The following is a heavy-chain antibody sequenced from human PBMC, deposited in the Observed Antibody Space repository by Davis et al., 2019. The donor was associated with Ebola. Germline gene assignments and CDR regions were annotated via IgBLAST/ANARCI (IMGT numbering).Heavy chain of an antibody. CDR3: AAIFQMDV. CDR1: GGSISSSNW. V-gene: IGHV4-4*02. D-gene: IGHD3-3*01. J-gene: IGHJ6*04. Sequence: MPSETLSLTCAVSGGSISSSNWWSWVRQPPGKGLEWIGEIYHSGSTNDNPSLKSPVTISVDTSKNQFSLKLSSVTAADTAVYYCAAIFQMDVWGKGTTVTVSS. CDR2: IYHSGST.